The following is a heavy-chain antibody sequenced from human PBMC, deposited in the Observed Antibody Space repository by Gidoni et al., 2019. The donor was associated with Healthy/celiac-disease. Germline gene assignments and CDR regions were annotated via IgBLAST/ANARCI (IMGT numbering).Heavy chain of an antibody. V-gene: IGHV3-30*18. D-gene: IGHD5-18*01. CDR3: ANAVAVDTASTQAGYGMDV. CDR1: GFTFSSYG. CDR2: ISYDGSNK. Sequence: QVQLVESGGGVVQPGRSLRLSCAASGFTFSSYGMHWVRQAPGKGLEWVAVISYDGSNKYYADSVKGRFTISRDNSKNTLYLQMNSLRAEDTAVYYCANAVAVDTASTQAGYGMDVWGQGTTVTVSS. J-gene: IGHJ6*02.